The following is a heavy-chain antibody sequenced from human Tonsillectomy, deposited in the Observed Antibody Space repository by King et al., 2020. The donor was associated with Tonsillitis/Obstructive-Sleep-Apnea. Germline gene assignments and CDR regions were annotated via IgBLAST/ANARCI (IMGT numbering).Heavy chain of an antibody. CDR2: INLDGSEG. D-gene: IGHD6-25*01. V-gene: IGHV3-7*03. CDR3: ARIAAGDGMGV. CDR1: GFTFSSYW. J-gene: IGHJ6*02. Sequence: VQLVESGGGLVQPGGSLRLSCAASGFTFSSYWMTWVRQAPGKGLEWVANINLDGSEGYYVDSVKGRFTISRDNAKNSLYLQMSSLRAEDTAVYYCARIAAGDGMGVWGQGTTVTVSS.